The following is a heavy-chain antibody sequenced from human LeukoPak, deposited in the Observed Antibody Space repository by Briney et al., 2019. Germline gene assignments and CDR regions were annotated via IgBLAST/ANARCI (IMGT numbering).Heavy chain of an antibody. V-gene: IGHV3-48*02. D-gene: IGHD5-12*01. Sequence: GGSLRLSCAASGFTFSSYNINWVRQAPGKGLEWVSYISSSSSTVYYADSVKGRFTISRDNAKNSLYLQMNSLRDEDTAVYYCARDVQWLRFVFDHWGQGIPVTVSS. CDR1: GFTFSSYN. CDR2: ISSSSSTV. J-gene: IGHJ4*02. CDR3: ARDVQWLRFVFDH.